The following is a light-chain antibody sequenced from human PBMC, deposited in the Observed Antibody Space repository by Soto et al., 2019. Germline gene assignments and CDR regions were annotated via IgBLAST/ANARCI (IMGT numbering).Light chain of an antibody. V-gene: IGKV3-20*01. J-gene: IGKJ1*01. CDR3: QQYGGSPRT. CDR2: EAS. CDR1: QSVSSSY. Sequence: PGERVTLSCRDSQSVSSSYLTWYQQKPGQAPRLVIYEASKRATGIPARFSGSGSGTDFTLTISRLEPEDFAVYYCQQYGGSPRTFGQGTKVDI.